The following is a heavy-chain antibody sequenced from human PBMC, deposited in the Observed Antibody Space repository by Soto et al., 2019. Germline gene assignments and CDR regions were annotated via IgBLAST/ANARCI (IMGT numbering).Heavy chain of an antibody. Sequence: QVQLVESGGGVVQPGRSLRLSCAAAGFTFNSSAMHWVRQSPGKGQEWVAGISYDGSNKYDADSVEGRFTISRDNSENTLYLQMNSLRTEDTAVYYCARAASSSWYLFDYWGQGTLVTVSS. CDR2: ISYDGSNK. V-gene: IGHV3-30*04. CDR1: GFTFNSSA. D-gene: IGHD6-13*01. J-gene: IGHJ4*02. CDR3: ARAASSSWYLFDY.